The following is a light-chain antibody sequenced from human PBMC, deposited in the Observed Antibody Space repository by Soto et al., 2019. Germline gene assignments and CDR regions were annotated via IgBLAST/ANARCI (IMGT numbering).Light chain of an antibody. V-gene: IGKV1-39*01. Sequence: DIQMTQSPSSLSASVGDRVTISCRASQSIRNYVSWYQQKPGTAPKLLIRAASTVQSGVPSRFSGSGSGTDFTLTIRSLQIEDFATYFCQQTDSTPQTFGQGTKVEI. CDR2: AAS. J-gene: IGKJ1*01. CDR1: QSIRNY. CDR3: QQTDSTPQT.